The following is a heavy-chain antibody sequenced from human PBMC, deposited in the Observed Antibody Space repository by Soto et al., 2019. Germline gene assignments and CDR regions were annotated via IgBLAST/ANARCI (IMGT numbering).Heavy chain of an antibody. CDR2: TYYRSKWYN. Sequence: PSLTCAISGDSVSSNSAAWNWIRPSPSRGLEWLGRTYYRSKWYNDYAVSVKSRITINPDTSKNQFSLQLNSVTPEDTAVYYCARDYDYGDFPYYYYYGMDVWGQGTTVTVSS. D-gene: IGHD4-17*01. V-gene: IGHV6-1*01. CDR3: ARDYDYGDFPYYYYYGMDV. CDR1: GDSVSSNSAA. J-gene: IGHJ6*02.